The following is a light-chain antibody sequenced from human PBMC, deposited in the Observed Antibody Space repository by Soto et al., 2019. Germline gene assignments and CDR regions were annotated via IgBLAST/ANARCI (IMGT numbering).Light chain of an antibody. CDR3: MQGTHWPWT. J-gene: IGKJ1*01. V-gene: IGKV2-30*01. CDR1: QSLVYSNGNTY. Sequence: DVVLTQSPLSLPVTLGQPASISCWSSQSLVYSNGNTYLNWFHQRPGQSPRRLIYLVSNRDSGVPDRFSGSGSGTDFTLKISRVEAEDVRVYYCMQGTHWPWTFGQGTKVDIK. CDR2: LVS.